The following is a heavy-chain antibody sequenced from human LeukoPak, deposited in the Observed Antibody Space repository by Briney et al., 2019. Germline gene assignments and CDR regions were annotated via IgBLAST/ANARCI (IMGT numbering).Heavy chain of an antibody. CDR2: ISGSGGST. D-gene: IGHD3-22*01. V-gene: IGHV3-23*01. CDR1: GFTFSSYA. Sequence: GGSLRLSCAASGFTFSSYAMSWVRQPPGKGLEWVSAISGSGGSTYYADSVKGRFTISRDNSKNTLYLQMNSLRAEDTAVYYCAKSFLGDSSGYYSYYFDYWGQGTLVTVSS. J-gene: IGHJ4*02. CDR3: AKSFLGDSSGYYSYYFDY.